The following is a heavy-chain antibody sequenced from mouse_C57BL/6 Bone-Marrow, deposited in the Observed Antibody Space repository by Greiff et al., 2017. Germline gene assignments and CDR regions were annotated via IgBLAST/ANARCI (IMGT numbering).Heavy chain of an antibody. J-gene: IGHJ3*01. CDR3: ARGAY. CDR2: IYPGDGDT. Sequence: QVQLTESGAELVKPGASVKISCKASGYEFSNYWMNWVKQRPGKGLEWIGQIYPGDGDTNYNGKFKDKATLTADKSSSTAYMQLSRLTSEDSAVYFCARGAYWGQGTLVTVSA. V-gene: IGHV1-80*01. CDR1: GYEFSNYW.